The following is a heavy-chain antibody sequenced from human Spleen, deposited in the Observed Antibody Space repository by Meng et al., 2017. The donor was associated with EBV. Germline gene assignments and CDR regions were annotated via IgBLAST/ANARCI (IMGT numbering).Heavy chain of an antibody. D-gene: IGHD5-18*01. J-gene: IGHJ4*02. CDR1: GGSISSGGYY. CDR3: ARTAMVRYFDY. V-gene: IGHV4-30-4*01. CDR2: IYYSGST. Sequence: QVQPQESGPGLLRPSQTLSLTCAVSGGSISSGGYYWSWIRQPPGKGLELIGYIYYSGSTYYNPSLKSRVTISVDTSKNQFSLKLSSVTAADTAVYYCARTAMVRYFDYWGQGTLVTVSS.